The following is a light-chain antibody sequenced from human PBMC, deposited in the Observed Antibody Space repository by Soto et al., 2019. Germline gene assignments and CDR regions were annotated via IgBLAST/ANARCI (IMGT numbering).Light chain of an antibody. Sequence: DMQMTQSPSTLPASVVDRVSITCRASQILNNRLSWYQQKPGKAPNLLISGAFNLQSGVPSRFGGGGSGTDFTLTISSLQPEDFATYYCQQSSTARAFGQGTKVDIK. CDR3: QQSSTARA. CDR2: GAF. J-gene: IGKJ1*01. V-gene: IGKV1-39*01. CDR1: QILNNR.